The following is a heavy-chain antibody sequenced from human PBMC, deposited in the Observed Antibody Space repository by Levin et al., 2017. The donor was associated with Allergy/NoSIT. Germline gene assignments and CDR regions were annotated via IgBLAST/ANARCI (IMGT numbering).Heavy chain of an antibody. CDR1: GFTLSNYW. V-gene: IGHV3-7*01. CDR2: IKEDGSEQ. CDR3: ARFPRVSRSLTPDL. J-gene: IGHJ5*02. Sequence: GGSLRLSCAASGFTLSNYWMSWVRQASGKGLEWVANIKEDGSEQYYVDSVTGRFTISRDNAKNSLSLVMNSLRVEDTAVYYCARFPRVSRSLTPDLWGQGTLVTVSS. D-gene: IGHD3-16*01.